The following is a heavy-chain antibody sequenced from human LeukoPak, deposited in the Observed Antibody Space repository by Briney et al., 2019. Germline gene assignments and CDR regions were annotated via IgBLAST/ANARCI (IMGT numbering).Heavy chain of an antibody. Sequence: GASVKVSCKASGGTFSSYAISWVRQAPGQGLECMGGIIPIFGTANYAQKFQGRVTITADESTSTAYMELSSLRSEDTDVYYCARQYCSGGSCYPQGDYYYYGMDVWGQGTTVTVSS. CDR3: ARQYCSGGSCYPQGDYYYYGMDV. CDR2: IIPIFGTA. D-gene: IGHD2-15*01. CDR1: GGTFSSYA. J-gene: IGHJ6*02. V-gene: IGHV1-69*01.